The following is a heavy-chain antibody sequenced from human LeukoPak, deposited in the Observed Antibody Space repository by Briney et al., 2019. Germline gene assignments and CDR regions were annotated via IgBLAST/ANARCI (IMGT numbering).Heavy chain of an antibody. J-gene: IGHJ4*02. Sequence: SETLSLTCTVSGGSISSYYWSWIRQPPGKGLEWVGYIYYSGSTNYNPSLKSRVTISVDTSKNQFSLKLSSVTAADTAVYYCARGGAKMAGARAEMSHFDYWGQGTLVTVSS. CDR3: ARGGAKMAGARAEMSHFDY. V-gene: IGHV4-59*01. D-gene: IGHD5-24*01. CDR2: IYYSGST. CDR1: GGSISSYY.